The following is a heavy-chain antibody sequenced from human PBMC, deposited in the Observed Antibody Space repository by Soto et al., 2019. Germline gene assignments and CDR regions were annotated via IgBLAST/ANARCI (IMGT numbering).Heavy chain of an antibody. CDR2: ISGSSSTT. J-gene: IGHJ4*02. CDR3: AKRGEFRHQYFNY. CDR1: GFIFSNYG. D-gene: IGHD3-10*01. V-gene: IGHV3-23*01. Sequence: EVQLLESGGGLVQPGGSLRLSCAASGFIFSNYGMSWVRQAPGKGLEWVSRISGSSSTTFYADSVKGRFTVSRDNSKNKVFLQMNSLRADDTALYYCAKRGEFRHQYFNYWGQGTLVTVST.